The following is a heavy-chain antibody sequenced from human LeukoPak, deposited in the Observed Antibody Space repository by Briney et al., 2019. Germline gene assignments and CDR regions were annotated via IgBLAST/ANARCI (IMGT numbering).Heavy chain of an antibody. CDR2: INHSGST. V-gene: IGHV4-34*01. J-gene: IGHJ4*02. CDR3: ARVLLWFGEYGY. D-gene: IGHD3-10*01. Sequence: SETLSLTCAVYGGSFSGYYWSWIRQPPGKGLEWIGEINHSGSTNYNPSLKSRVTISVDTSKNQFSLKLSSVTAADAAVYYCARVLLWFGEYGYWGQGTLVTVSS. CDR1: GGSFSGYY.